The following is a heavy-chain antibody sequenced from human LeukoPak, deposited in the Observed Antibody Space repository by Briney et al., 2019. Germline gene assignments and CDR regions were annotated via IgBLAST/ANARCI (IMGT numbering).Heavy chain of an antibody. J-gene: IGHJ2*01. CDR2: IYTSGST. CDR1: GGSISGYY. D-gene: IGHD2-2*01. V-gene: IGHV4-4*07. Sequence: PSETLSLTRTVSGGSISGYYWNWIRQPAGKGLEWIGRIYTSGSTNYNPSLKSRVTMSVDTSKNHFSLKLSSVTAADTAVYYCARDALYCSSTSCYRYWYFDLWGRGTLVTVSS. CDR3: ARDALYCSSTSCYRYWYFDL.